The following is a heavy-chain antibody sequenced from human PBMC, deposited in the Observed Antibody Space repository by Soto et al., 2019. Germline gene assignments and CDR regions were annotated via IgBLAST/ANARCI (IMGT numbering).Heavy chain of an antibody. J-gene: IGHJ3*02. CDR3: ARGRGRTYDAFDI. V-gene: IGHV4-59*03. CDR2: IYYSGTT. D-gene: IGHD1-26*01. Sequence: QVPLRESGPGLVKPSETLSLTCTVSSGSIGTYFWSWIRQPPGKGLEWIGYIYYSGTTNYNPSLKSRVTIFLDTSKHQFSLRLSSVTAADTAVYYCARGRGRTYDAFDIWGQGTLVTVSS. CDR1: SGSIGTYF.